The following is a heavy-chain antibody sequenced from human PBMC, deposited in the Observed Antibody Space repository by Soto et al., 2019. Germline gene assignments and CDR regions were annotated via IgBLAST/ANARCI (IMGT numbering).Heavy chain of an antibody. D-gene: IGHD3-3*01. Sequence: QVQLVQSGAEVKKPGASVKVSCKASGYTFTSYGISWVRQAPGQGLEWMGWISAYNGNTNYAQKLQGRVTMTTDTSTSTAYMEPRSLRSDDTAVYYCARDPAYYDFWSGPIDYWGQGTLVTVSS. CDR1: GYTFTSYG. J-gene: IGHJ4*02. CDR3: ARDPAYYDFWSGPIDY. CDR2: ISAYNGNT. V-gene: IGHV1-18*01.